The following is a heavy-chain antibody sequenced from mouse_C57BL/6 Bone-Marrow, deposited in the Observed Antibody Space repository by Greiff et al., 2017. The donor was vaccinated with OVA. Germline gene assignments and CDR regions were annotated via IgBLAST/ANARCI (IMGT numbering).Heavy chain of an antibody. D-gene: IGHD1-1*01. J-gene: IGHJ1*03. CDR1: GFSFNTYA. Sequence: EVQLVESGGGLVQPKGSLKLSCAASGFSFNTYAMNWVRQAPGKGLEWVARIRSKSNNYATYYADSVKDRFTISRDDSESMLYLQMNNLKTEDTAMYYGVRGTTESPLEGFDVWGTGTTVTVSS. V-gene: IGHV10-1*01. CDR2: IRSKSNNYAT. CDR3: VRGTTESPLEGFDV.